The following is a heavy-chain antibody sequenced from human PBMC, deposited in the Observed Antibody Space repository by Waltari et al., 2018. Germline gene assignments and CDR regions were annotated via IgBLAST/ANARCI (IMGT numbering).Heavy chain of an antibody. Sequence: QVQLVQSGAEVKKPGASVKVSCKASGYTFTRYAMHWVRQATGQGLEWMGRIKPNSGGTNYAQKSQGRVTRTRDTSISTAYMELSRLRSDDTAVYYCARDKGSRNYDYGMDVWGQGTTVTVSS. V-gene: IGHV1-2*06. CDR3: ARDKGSRNYDYGMDV. D-gene: IGHD2-2*01. CDR2: IKPNSGGT. CDR1: GYTFTRYA. J-gene: IGHJ6*02.